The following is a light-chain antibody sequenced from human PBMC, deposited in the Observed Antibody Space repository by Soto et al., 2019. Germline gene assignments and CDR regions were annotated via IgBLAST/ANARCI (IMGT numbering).Light chain of an antibody. CDR1: QNIFTW. J-gene: IGKJ5*01. V-gene: IGKV1-5*01. CDR3: QQLNSYPQT. CDR2: DAS. Sequence: DIQMTQSPSSLSASVGDRVTITCRASQNIFTWLAWYQQKPGKAPNLLIYDASTLESGVPSRFSGSGSGTDFTLTISSLQPEDFATYFCQQLNSYPQTFGQGTRLEIK.